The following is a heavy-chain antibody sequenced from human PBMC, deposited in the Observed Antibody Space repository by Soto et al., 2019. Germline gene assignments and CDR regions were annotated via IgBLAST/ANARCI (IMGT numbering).Heavy chain of an antibody. J-gene: IGHJ5*02. CDR1: GFSVSSSH. CDR2: IYSGGTT. CDR3: AKLGPYGSESYSFRYNWIDP. D-gene: IGHD3-10*01. Sequence: EVQLVDSGGGLIQPGGSLRLSCAASGFSVSSSHMIWVRQAPGKGLEWVSVIYSGGTTYYAVSVKGRYTISRDKSKNTVYLTMASLSTADTSVYHCAKLGPYGSESYSFRYNWIDPWGQGTLVTVSS. V-gene: IGHV3-53*01.